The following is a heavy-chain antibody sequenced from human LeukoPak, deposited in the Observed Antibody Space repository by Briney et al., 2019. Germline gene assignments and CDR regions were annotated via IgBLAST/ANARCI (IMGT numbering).Heavy chain of an antibody. V-gene: IGHV3-74*01. J-gene: IGHJ6*02. CDR3: AREMADYYGMDV. Sequence: GGSLRLSCAASGFTFNSYWMNWVRQAPGKGLVWVSRISSNGLSTNYADSVKGRLTASRDNAKNTLYLQMNSLRAEDTAVYYCAREMADYYGMDVWGQGTTVTVSS. D-gene: IGHD5-24*01. CDR2: ISSNGLST. CDR1: GFTFNSYW.